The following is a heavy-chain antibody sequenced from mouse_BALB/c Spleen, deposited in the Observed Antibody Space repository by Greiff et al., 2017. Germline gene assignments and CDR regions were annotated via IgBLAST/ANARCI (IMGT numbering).Heavy chain of an antibody. CDR1: GFTFSSFG. Sequence: EVMLVESGGGLVQPGGSRKLSCAASGFTFSSFGMHWVRQAPEKGLEWVAYISSGSSTIYYADTVKGRFTISRDNPKNTLFLQMTSLRSEDTAMYYCAIRGTVVATDAMDYWGQGTSVTVSS. J-gene: IGHJ4*01. CDR2: ISSGSSTI. CDR3: AIRGTVVATDAMDY. D-gene: IGHD1-1*01. V-gene: IGHV5-17*02.